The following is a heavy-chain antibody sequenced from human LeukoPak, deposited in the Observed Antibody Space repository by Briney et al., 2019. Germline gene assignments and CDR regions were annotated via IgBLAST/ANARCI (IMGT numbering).Heavy chain of an antibody. D-gene: IGHD2-15*01. CDR2: ISYDGSNK. CDR3: ARVLVVSHTYYYYGMDV. V-gene: IGHV3-30-3*01. J-gene: IGHJ6*02. CDR1: GFTFSSYA. Sequence: GGSLRLSCAASGFTFSSYAMHWVRQAPGKGLEWVAVISYDGSNKYYADSVKGRFTISRDNSKNTLYLQMNSLRAEDTAVYYCARVLVVSHTYYYYGMDVWGQGTTVTASS.